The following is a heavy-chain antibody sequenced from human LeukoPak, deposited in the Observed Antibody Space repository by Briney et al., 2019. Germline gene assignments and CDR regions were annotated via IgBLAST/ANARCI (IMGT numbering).Heavy chain of an antibody. Sequence: GGSLRLSCAPSGFTLSSYSMNWVREAPGKRLGWGSSISTTSSYIYYADSVKGQFTISRDSAKNSLYLQMNSLRAEDTAVYYCARDGGSYSPYCYYYYMDVWGKGTTVTVSS. J-gene: IGHJ6*03. CDR1: GFTLSSYS. CDR2: ISTTSSYI. V-gene: IGHV3-21*01. CDR3: ARDGGSYSPYCYYYYMDV. D-gene: IGHD2-15*01.